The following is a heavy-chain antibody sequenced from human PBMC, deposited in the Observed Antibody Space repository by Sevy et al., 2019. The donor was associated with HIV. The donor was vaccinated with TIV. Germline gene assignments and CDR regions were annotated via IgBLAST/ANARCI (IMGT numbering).Heavy chain of an antibody. CDR1: GFTFDDYA. CDR2: ISWDGGST. D-gene: IGHD6-13*01. J-gene: IGHJ4*02. V-gene: IGHV3-43D*04. Sequence: GGSLRLSCAASGFTFDDYAMHWVRQAPGKGLEWVSLISWDGGSTYYADFVKGRFTISRDNSKNSLYLQMNSLRAEDTALYYCAKDSAAAGSGLDYWGQGTLVTVSS. CDR3: AKDSAAAGSGLDY.